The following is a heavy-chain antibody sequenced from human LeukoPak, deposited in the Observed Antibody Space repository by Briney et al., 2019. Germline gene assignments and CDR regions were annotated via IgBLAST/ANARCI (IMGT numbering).Heavy chain of an antibody. V-gene: IGHV3-11*01. Sequence: PGGSLRLSCAASGFIFSDYYMSWIRQAPGKGLEFVSYITSSGNTMYYAGSVRGRFTISRDNAKNSLYLQMNSLRAEDTAIYYCANTGTSWWYPAFDIWGQGTMVTVSS. CDR1: GFIFSDYY. J-gene: IGHJ3*02. CDR3: ANTGTSWWYPAFDI. D-gene: IGHD2-15*01. CDR2: ITSSGNTM.